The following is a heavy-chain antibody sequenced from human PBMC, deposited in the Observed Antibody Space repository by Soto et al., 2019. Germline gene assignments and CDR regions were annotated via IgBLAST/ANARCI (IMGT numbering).Heavy chain of an antibody. Sequence: EVQLLESGGDLIQPGGSLRLSCAASGFTFNIYAMAWVRQAPGKGLEWVSAISRYGDFTYYADSVEGRFTISRDNSKNTLYLQMNSLRAEDTALYHCAKDRYLDHDSRGYLFDNWGQGTLVTVSS. CDR3: AKDRYLDHDSRGYLFDN. J-gene: IGHJ4*02. V-gene: IGHV3-23*01. D-gene: IGHD3-22*01. CDR1: GFTFNIYA. CDR2: ISRYGDFT.